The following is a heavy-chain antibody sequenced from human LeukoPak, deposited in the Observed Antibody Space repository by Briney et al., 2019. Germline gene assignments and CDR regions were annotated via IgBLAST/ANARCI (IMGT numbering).Heavy chain of an antibody. J-gene: IGHJ6*02. CDR2: IYTSGST. V-gene: IGHV4-61*02. D-gene: IGHD3-3*01. CDR3: ARGLLTKPRSLWSGSTYYYYGMDV. CDR1: GGSISSGSYY. Sequence: SETLSLTCTVSGGSISSGSYYWSWIRQPAGKGLEWIGRIYTSGSTNYNPSLKSRVTISLDTSKNQFSLKLSSVTAADTAVYYCARGLLTKPRSLWSGSTYYYYGMDVWGQGTTVTVSS.